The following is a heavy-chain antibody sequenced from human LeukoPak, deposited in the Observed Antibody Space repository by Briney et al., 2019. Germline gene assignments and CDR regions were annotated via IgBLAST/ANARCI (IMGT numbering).Heavy chain of an antibody. Sequence: SETLSLTCTVSGDSISSHYWSWIRQPPGKGLEWIGYIYYSGNTKYNPSLKSRVTISVDTSKSQFSLKLTSVTAADTAVYYCARDTRRSYYFMGVWGKGTTVTVSS. J-gene: IGHJ6*03. CDR1: GDSISSHY. CDR3: ARDTRRSYYFMGV. V-gene: IGHV4-59*11. CDR2: IYYSGNT.